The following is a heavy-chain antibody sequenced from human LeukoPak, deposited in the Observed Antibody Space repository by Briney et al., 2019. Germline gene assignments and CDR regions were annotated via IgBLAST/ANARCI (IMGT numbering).Heavy chain of an antibody. CDR1: GITLSNYG. J-gene: IGHJ4*02. Sequence: GGSLRLSCAVSGITLSNYGMTWVRQAPGKELEWVAGLSGSGGSTNYADSVKGRFTISRDNAKNTLYLQMNSLRAEDTAVYFCAKRGVVIRVILVGFHKEAYYFDSWGQGVLVTVSS. CDR2: LSGSGGST. D-gene: IGHD3-22*01. CDR3: AKRGVVIRVILVGFHKEAYYFDS. V-gene: IGHV3-23*01.